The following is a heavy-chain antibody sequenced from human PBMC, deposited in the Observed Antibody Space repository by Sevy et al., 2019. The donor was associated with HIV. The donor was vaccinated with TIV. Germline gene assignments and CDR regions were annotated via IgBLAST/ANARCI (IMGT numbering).Heavy chain of an antibody. CDR3: AKGYCSGGSCPRDYYYYGMDV. D-gene: IGHD2-15*01. Sequence: GGSLRLSCAASGFTFSTYAMNWVRQAPGKGLEWVSSISGSGRSTYYAHSVEGRFTISRDNSKNTLYLQMNSLRADDTAVYYCAKGYCSGGSCPRDYYYYGMDVWGQGTTVTVSS. CDR1: GFTFSTYA. V-gene: IGHV3-23*01. CDR2: ISGSGRST. J-gene: IGHJ6*02.